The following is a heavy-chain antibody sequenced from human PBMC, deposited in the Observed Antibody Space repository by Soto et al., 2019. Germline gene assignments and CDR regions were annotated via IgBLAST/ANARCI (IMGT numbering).Heavy chain of an antibody. CDR1: GFTVSSNY. D-gene: IGHD3-10*01. CDR2: IYSGGST. CDR3: ARDSRGLFGSGSYYSVY. V-gene: IGHV3-53*01. Sequence: GGSLRLSCAASGFTVSSNYMSWVRQAPGKGLEWVSVIYSGGSTYYADSVKGRFTISRDNSKNTLYLQMNSLRAEETAVYYCARDSRGLFGSGSYYSVYWGQGTLVTVSS. J-gene: IGHJ4*02.